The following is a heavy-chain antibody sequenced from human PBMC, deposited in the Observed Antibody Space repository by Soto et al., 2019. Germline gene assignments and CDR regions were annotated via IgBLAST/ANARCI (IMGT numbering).Heavy chain of an antibody. CDR3: ARIPRYSLPTSDDLDS. J-gene: IGHJ4*02. D-gene: IGHD5-18*01. V-gene: IGHV1-69*15. CDR1: GGTFYTYT. Sequence: QVQLVQSGAEVRKPGSSVQVSCKASGGTFYTYTFSWVRQAPGQGLEWMGSITPIYPTTNYAEKVQGRLTVTADGSTNTAYMELNSLTSEDTAVYYCARIPRYSLPTSDDLDSWGQGTLVTVSS. CDR2: ITPIYPTT.